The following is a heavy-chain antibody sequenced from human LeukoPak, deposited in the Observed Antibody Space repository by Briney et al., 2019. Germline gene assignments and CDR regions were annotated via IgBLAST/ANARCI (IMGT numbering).Heavy chain of an antibody. J-gene: IGHJ6*02. CDR3: ARDLLVDYYGMDV. Sequence: GGSLRLSCAASGFTFSSYAMNWVRQAPGKGLEWVSSISSSSSYIYYADSVKGRFTISRDNAKNSLYLQMNSLRAEDTAVYYCARDLLVDYYGMDVWGQGTTVTVSS. CDR1: GFTFSSYA. D-gene: IGHD6-6*01. CDR2: ISSSSSYI. V-gene: IGHV3-21*01.